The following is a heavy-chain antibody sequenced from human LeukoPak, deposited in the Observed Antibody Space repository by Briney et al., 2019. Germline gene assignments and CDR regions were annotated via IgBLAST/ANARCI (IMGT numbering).Heavy chain of an antibody. J-gene: IGHJ4*02. CDR2: IDAGATST. CDR3: VRGRLLRSTKYFDY. V-gene: IGHV3-48*03. Sequence: PGGSLRLSCAASGFPVNKYEMHWVRQAPGKGLEWVSYIDAGATSTNYADSVWGRFTFSRDNAQNPVHLQMNSLRDEDTAVYYCVRGRLLRSTKYFDYWGQGALVTVSS. CDR1: GFPVNKYE. D-gene: IGHD2-21*02.